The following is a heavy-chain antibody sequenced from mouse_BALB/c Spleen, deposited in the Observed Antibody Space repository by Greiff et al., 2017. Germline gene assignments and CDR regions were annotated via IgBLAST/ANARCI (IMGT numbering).Heavy chain of an antibody. J-gene: IGHJ2*01. CDR3: ARYDYYGNYYLDY. D-gene: IGHD2-1*01. CDR2: IYPGNVNT. CDR1: GYTFTSYY. Sequence: VQLHQSGPELVKPGASVRISCKASGYTFTSYYIHWVKQRPGQGLEWIGWIYPGNVNTKYNEKFKGKATLTADKSSSTAYMQLSSLTSEDSAVYFCARYDYYGNYYLDYWGQGTTRTVSS. V-gene: IGHV1S56*01.